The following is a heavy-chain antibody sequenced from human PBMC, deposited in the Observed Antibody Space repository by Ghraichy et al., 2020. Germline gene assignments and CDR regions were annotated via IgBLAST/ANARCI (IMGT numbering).Heavy chain of an antibody. CDR1: GFTFSSYA. V-gene: IGHV3-23*01. CDR2: ISGSGGST. J-gene: IGHJ5*02. Sequence: GGSLRLSCAASGFTFSSYAMSWVRQAPGKGLEWVSAISGSGGSTYYADSVKGRFTISRDNSKNTLYLQMNSLRAEDTAVYYCAKDPQYSSGWYYWFDPWGQGTLVTVSS. D-gene: IGHD6-19*01. CDR3: AKDPQYSSGWYYWFDP.